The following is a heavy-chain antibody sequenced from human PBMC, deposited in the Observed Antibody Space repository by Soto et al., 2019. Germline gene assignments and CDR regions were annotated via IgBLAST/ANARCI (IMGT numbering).Heavy chain of an antibody. D-gene: IGHD5-12*01. J-gene: IGHJ4*02. CDR2: INPSDDGT. Sequence: ASVKVSCKTSGYTFTNYHIHWVRQAPGQGLEWLGIINPSDDGTGYAQKLQGRVTMTRDTSTSIVYRDMSGLRSGDTAVYYCARVAHQSLDYWGLGTLVTVSS. CDR3: ARVAHQSLDY. CDR1: GYTFTNYH. V-gene: IGHV1-46*04.